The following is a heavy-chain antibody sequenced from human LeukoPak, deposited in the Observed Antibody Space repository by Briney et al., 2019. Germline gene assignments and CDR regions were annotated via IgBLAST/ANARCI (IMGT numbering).Heavy chain of an antibody. J-gene: IGHJ4*02. CDR2: IYYSGST. CDR3: ARDKSAGQQLGYFDY. Sequence: SGTLSLTCTVSGGSISSGGYYWSWIRQHPGKGLEWIGYIYYSGSTYYNPSLKSRVTISVDTSKNQFSLKLSSVTAADTAVYYCARDKSAGQQLGYFDYWGQGTLVTVSS. V-gene: IGHV4-31*03. D-gene: IGHD6-13*01. CDR1: GGSISSGGYY.